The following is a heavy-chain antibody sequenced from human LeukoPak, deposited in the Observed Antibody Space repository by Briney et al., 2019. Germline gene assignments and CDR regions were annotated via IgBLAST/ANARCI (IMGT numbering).Heavy chain of an antibody. J-gene: IGHJ5*02. V-gene: IGHV4-34*01. CDR1: GGSFSGYY. CDR2: INHSGST. Sequence: SETLSLTCAVYGGSFSGYYWSWIRQPPGKGLEWIGEINHSGSTNYNPSLKSRVTISVDTSKNQFSLKLSSVTAADTAVYYCARGEKADFWSGYVVGGRFDPWGQGTLVTVSS. CDR3: ARGEKADFWSGYVVGGRFDP. D-gene: IGHD3-3*01.